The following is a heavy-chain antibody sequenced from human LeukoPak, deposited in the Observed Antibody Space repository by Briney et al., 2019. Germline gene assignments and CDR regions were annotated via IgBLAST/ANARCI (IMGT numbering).Heavy chain of an antibody. D-gene: IGHD3-16*02. CDR1: GGSFSGYY. Sequence: KPSETLSLTCAVYGGSFSGYYWSWIRQPPGKGLEWIGEINHSGSTNYNPSLKSRVTISVDTSKNQFSLKLSSVTAADTAVYYCVRTLKEKVYGYVWGRYRAYYYYGMDVWGQGTTVTVSS. CDR3: VRTLKEKVYGYVWGRYRAYYYYGMDV. CDR2: INHSGST. V-gene: IGHV4-34*01. J-gene: IGHJ6*02.